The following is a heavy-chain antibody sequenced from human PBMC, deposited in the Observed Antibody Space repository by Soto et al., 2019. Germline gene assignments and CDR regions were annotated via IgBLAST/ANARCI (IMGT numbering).Heavy chain of an antibody. J-gene: IGHJ4*02. CDR3: ARQQMGHKVFDY. CDR1: GGSISSSSYY. D-gene: IGHD2-8*01. V-gene: IGHV4-39*01. CDR2: IYYSGST. Sequence: SATLSLTCTVSGGSISSSSYYWGWIRQPPGKGLEWVGSIYYSGSTHYNPPLKSRVTISVDTSENEFSLKLSSVTAADTAVYYCARQQMGHKVFDYWGQGTLVNVSS.